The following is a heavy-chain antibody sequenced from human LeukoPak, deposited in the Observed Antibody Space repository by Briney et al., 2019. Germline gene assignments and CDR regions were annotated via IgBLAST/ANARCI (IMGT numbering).Heavy chain of an antibody. CDR2: INPNSGGT. CDR1: LYTFTGYY. Sequence: ASVKVSCKPSLYTFTGYYIQWVRQAPGQGLEWMGGINPNSGGTNYAQKFQGMVTMTSDTTISSAYMELSSLRSDDAAVYYCARGVVAATFYYYMDVWGKGTTVTVSS. J-gene: IGHJ6*03. V-gene: IGHV1-2*02. D-gene: IGHD2-15*01. CDR3: ARGVVAATFYYYMDV.